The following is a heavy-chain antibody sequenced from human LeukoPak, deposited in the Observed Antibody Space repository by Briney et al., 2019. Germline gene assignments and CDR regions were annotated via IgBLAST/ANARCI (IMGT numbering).Heavy chain of an antibody. CDR2: FDPEDGET. V-gene: IGHV1-24*01. J-gene: IGHJ4*02. D-gene: IGHD6-13*01. CDR3: ARNWYGSSWSEQIYYFDY. CDR1: GYTLTELS. Sequence: ASVKVSCKVSGYTLTELSMHWVRQAPGKGLEWMGGFDPEDGETIYAQKFQGRVTMTEDTSTDTAYMELSSLRSEDTAVYYCARNWYGSSWSEQIYYFDYWGQGTLVTVSS.